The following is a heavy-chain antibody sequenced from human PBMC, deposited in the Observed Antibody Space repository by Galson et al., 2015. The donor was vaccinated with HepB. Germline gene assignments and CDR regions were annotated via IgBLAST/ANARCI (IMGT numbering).Heavy chain of an antibody. J-gene: IGHJ4*02. CDR3: AKDTEPIPMFYFAF. V-gene: IGHV3-9*01. CDR2: ISWNSGYI. D-gene: IGHD3-10*02. CDR1: GFTFDNYA. Sequence: SLRLSCAASGFTFDNYAMHWVRHVPGRGPEWVSGISWNSGYIDYADSVRGRFTISRDNAKNSLYLQMNSLRDEDTALYYCAKDTEPIPMFYFAFWGQGTLVTVSS.